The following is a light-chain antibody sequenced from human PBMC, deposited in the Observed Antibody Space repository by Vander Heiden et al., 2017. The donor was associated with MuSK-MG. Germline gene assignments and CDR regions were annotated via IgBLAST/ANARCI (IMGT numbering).Light chain of an antibody. CDR1: SSNIGAGYD. Sequence: QSVLTQPPSVSGAPGPRVTISCTGSSSNIGAGYDVHWYQQLPGTAPKLLIYGNSNRPSGVPDRFSGSKSGTSASLAITGLQAEDEADYYCQSYDSSLSGNWVFGGGTKLTVL. CDR2: GNS. J-gene: IGLJ3*02. V-gene: IGLV1-40*01. CDR3: QSYDSSLSGNWV.